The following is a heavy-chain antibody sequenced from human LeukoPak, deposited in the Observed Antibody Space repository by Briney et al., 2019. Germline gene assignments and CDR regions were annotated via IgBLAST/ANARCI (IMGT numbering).Heavy chain of an antibody. CDR2: ISSSGGT. CDR1: GDSISSGDYY. V-gene: IGHV4-61*02. Sequence: SQTLSLTCTVSGDSISSGDYYWSWIRQPAGKGLEWIGRISSSGGTNYNPSLKSRVTISVDTSKNQFSLKLSSVTAADTAVYFCARGPYSYDSSGAFDIWGQGTMVTVSS. J-gene: IGHJ3*02. D-gene: IGHD3-22*01. CDR3: ARGPYSYDSSGAFDI.